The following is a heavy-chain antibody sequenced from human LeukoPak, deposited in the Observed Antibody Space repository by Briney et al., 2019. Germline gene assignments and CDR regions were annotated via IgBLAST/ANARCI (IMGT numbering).Heavy chain of an antibody. D-gene: IGHD3-3*01. Sequence: ASVKVSCKASGYTFTGYYMHWVPQAPGQGLEWMGRINPNSGGTNYAQKFQGRVTMTRDTSISTAYMELSRLRSDDTAVYYCARSPIFGVVYAFDIWGQGTMVTVSS. CDR3: ARSPIFGVVYAFDI. V-gene: IGHV1-2*06. CDR2: INPNSGGT. J-gene: IGHJ3*02. CDR1: GYTFTGYY.